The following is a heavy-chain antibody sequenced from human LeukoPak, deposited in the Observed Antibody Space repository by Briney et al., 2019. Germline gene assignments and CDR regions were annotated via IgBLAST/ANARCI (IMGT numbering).Heavy chain of an antibody. D-gene: IGHD3-22*01. J-gene: IGHJ4*02. CDR3: ARDGSSGSGDY. CDR2: INPNSGGT. CDR1: GYTFTGYY. Sequence: ASVKVSCKASGYTFTGYYMHWVRQAPGQGLEWMGWINPNSGGTNYAQKFQGRVTMTRDTSTSTVYMELSSLRSEDTAVYYCARDGSSGSGDYWGQGALVTVSS. V-gene: IGHV1-2*02.